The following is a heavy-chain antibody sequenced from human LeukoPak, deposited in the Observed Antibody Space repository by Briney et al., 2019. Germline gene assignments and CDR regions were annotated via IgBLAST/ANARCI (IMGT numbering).Heavy chain of an antibody. J-gene: IGHJ4*02. D-gene: IGHD4-17*01. CDR2: ISSSGSTI. Sequence: PGGSLRLSCAASGFTFSDYYMSWIRHAPGKGLEWVSYISSSGSTIYYADSVKGRFTISRDNAKNSLYLQMNSLRAEDTAVYYCAIDQDDYEFPDYWGQGTLVTVSS. CDR1: GFTFSDYY. CDR3: AIDQDDYEFPDY. V-gene: IGHV3-11*01.